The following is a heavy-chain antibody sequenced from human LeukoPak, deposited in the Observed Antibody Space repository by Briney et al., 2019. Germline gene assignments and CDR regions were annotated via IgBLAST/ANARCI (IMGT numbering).Heavy chain of an antibody. Sequence: GASVKVSCKASGGTFSSYGISWVRQAPGQGLEWMGWISAYNGNTNYAQKLQGRVTMTTDTSTSTAYMELRSLRSDDTAVYYCARDSTIFGVVIAYFDYWGQGTLVTVSS. CDR3: ARDSTIFGVVIAYFDY. CDR2: ISAYNGNT. V-gene: IGHV1-18*01. D-gene: IGHD3-3*01. CDR1: GGTFSSYG. J-gene: IGHJ4*02.